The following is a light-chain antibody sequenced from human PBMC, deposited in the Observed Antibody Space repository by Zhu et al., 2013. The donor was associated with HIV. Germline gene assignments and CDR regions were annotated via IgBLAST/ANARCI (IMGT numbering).Light chain of an antibody. CDR2: AGS. V-gene: IGKV1-16*01. CDR1: QDISNY. CDR3: QEYNSYWT. Sequence: DIRMTQSPSSLSASVGDRVTITCRASQDISNYLAWFQQKPGTVPKRLIYAGSSLQSGVPSRFSGSGSGTEFTLTISSLQPDDFATYYCQEYNSYWTFGQGTKVEI. J-gene: IGKJ1*01.